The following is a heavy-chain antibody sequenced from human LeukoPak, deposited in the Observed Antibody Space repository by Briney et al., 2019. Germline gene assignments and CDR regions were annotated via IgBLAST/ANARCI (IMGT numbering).Heavy chain of an antibody. Sequence: GGSLRLSCAASGFTFSSYAMHWVRQAPGKGLEWVAVISYDGSNKYYADSVKGRFTVSRDNSKNTLYLQMNSLRAEDTAVYYCAKDLGGRGYMSCDYWGQGTLVTVSS. J-gene: IGHJ4*02. V-gene: IGHV3-30-3*01. CDR3: AKDLGGRGYMSCDY. CDR1: GFTFSSYA. CDR2: ISYDGSNK. D-gene: IGHD3-10*01.